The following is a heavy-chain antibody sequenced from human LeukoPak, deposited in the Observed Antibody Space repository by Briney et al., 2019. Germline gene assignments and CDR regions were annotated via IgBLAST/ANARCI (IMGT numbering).Heavy chain of an antibody. CDR2: IKPDGSEK. CDR1: GLTFSSDW. V-gene: IGHV3-7*03. Sequence: GGSLRLSCATSGLTFSSDWMNWVRQAPGKGLEWLANIKPDGSEKYYVESVKGRFTISRDNAKDSLYLQMNSLRADDTAVYYCTRGLRWPDFWGQGTLVTVSS. J-gene: IGHJ4*02. CDR3: TRGLRWPDF. D-gene: IGHD4-23*01.